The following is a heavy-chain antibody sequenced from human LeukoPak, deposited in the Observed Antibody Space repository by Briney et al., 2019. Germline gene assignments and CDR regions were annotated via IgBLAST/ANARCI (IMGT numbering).Heavy chain of an antibody. CDR1: GYTFTSYD. CDR2: MNPNSGNT. V-gene: IGHV1-8*01. Sequence: ASVKVSCKASGYTFTSYDINWVRQATGQGLEWMGWMNPNSGNTGYAQKFQGGVTMTRNTSISTAYMELSSLRSEDTAVYYCASPGRSSGWYGYYYYGMDVWGQGTTVTVSS. D-gene: IGHD6-19*01. J-gene: IGHJ6*02. CDR3: ASPGRSSGWYGYYYYGMDV.